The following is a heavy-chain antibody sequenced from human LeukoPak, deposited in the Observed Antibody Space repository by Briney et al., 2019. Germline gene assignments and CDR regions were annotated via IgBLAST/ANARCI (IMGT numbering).Heavy chain of an antibody. J-gene: IGHJ4*02. D-gene: IGHD3-22*01. CDR3: ARGLSSGYYWPEYYFDY. CDR2: MNPNSGNT. V-gene: IGHV1-8*01. CDR1: RYTFTSYD. Sequence: GASVKVSCKASRYTFTSYDMNWVGQATAPGLEWMGWMNPNSGNTGYAQKFQGRVTMTRNTSISTAYMELSSLRSEDTAVYYCARGLSSGYYWPEYYFDYWGQGTLVTVSS.